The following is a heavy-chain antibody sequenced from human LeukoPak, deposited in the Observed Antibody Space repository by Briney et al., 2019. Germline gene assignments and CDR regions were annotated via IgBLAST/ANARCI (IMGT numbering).Heavy chain of an antibody. D-gene: IGHD6-19*01. V-gene: IGHV3-30*19. CDR3: ARDRGDRSGWYGPLE. CDR1: GFTFSSYG. Sequence: PGGSLRLSCAASGFTFSSYGMHWVRQAPGKGLEWVAVISYDGRNKFYADSAKGRFIISRDNSKNTLYLQMNSLRTEDTAVYYCARDRGDRSGWYGPLEWGQGTLVTVSS. CDR2: ISYDGRNK. J-gene: IGHJ4*02.